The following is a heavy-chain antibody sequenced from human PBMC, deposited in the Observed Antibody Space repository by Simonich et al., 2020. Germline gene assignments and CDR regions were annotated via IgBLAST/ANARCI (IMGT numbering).Heavy chain of an antibody. CDR3: ARESHPSQMVRGVSYYYYGMDV. CDR2: YIPIFGTA. CDR1: GGTLSSYA. Sequence: QVQLVQSGAEVKKPGSSGKGSCKASGGTLSSYAISWVGQAPGQGLEWMGGYIPIFGTANYAQKFQGRGTITADDTTSTAYMELSSLISEDTAVYYGARESHPSQMVRGVSYYYYGMDVWGQGTTVTVSS. J-gene: IGHJ6*02. V-gene: IGHV1-69*13. D-gene: IGHD3-10*01.